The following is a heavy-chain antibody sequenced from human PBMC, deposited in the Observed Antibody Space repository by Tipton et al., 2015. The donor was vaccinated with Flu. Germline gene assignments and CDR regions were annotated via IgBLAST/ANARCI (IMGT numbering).Heavy chain of an antibody. CDR2: INQGGSEK. J-gene: IGHJ4*02. CDR1: GFTFDNYW. CDR3: AKEIPLAYIPGHGALDY. V-gene: IGHV3-7*01. Sequence: SLRLSCAASGFTFDNYWMSWVRQAPGKGPEWVANINQGGSEKYYVDSVKGRFTISRDNAKNSLHLQMNSLRAEDTAVYYCAKEIPLAYIPGHGALDYWGQGTLVTVSS. D-gene: IGHD2-2*02.